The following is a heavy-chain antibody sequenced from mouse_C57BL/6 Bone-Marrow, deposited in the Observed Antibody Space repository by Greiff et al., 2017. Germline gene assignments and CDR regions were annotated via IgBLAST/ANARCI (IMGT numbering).Heavy chain of an antibody. J-gene: IGHJ2*01. Sequence: QVQLKESGPELVKPGASVKISCKASGYAFSSSWMNWVKQRPGKGLEWIGRIYPGDGDTNYNGKFKGKATLTADKSSSTAYMQRSSLTSEDSAVYVCARSGDGYYFYYVDYWGQGTTLTVSS. CDR3: ARSGDGYYFYYVDY. D-gene: IGHD2-3*01. V-gene: IGHV1-82*01. CDR1: GYAFSSSW. CDR2: IYPGDGDT.